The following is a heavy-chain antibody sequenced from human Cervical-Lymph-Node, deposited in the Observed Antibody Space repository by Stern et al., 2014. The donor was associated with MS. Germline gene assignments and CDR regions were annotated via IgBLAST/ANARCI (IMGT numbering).Heavy chain of an antibody. CDR3: ARGIVSHRAASTNRAAATQHNLFDP. CDR2: IIPILGLP. Sequence: VQLVESGAEVKKPGSSVNVSCKASGGTFSSSYAVTWLRQAPRQGLEGMGRIIPILGLPNYEQKFQGRVTITADTSTSTAYMELSSLRSEDTAVYYCARGIVSHRAASTNRAAATQHNLFDPWGQGTLVTVSS. V-gene: IGHV1-69*09. CDR1: GGTFSSSYA. J-gene: IGHJ5*02. D-gene: IGHD2-15*01.